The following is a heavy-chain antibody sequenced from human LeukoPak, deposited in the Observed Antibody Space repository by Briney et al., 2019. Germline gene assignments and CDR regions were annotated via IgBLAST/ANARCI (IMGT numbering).Heavy chain of an antibody. CDR1: GFTFSSYS. D-gene: IGHD3-10*01. CDR2: ISSSSYI. CDR3: ARDYMVRGVILYWFDP. J-gene: IGHJ5*02. V-gene: IGHV3-21*01. Sequence: PGGSLRLSCAASGFTFSSYSMNWVRQAPGKGLEWVSSISSSSYIYYADSVKGRFTISRDNAKNSLYLQMNSLRAEDTAVYYCARDYMVRGVILYWFDPWGQGTLVTVSS.